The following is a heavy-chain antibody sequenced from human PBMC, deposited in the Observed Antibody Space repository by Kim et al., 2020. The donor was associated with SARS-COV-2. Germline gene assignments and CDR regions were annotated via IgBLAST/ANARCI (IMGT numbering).Heavy chain of an antibody. J-gene: IGHJ5*02. Sequence: ASVKVSCKASGYTFTGYYMHWVRQAPGQGLEWMGRINPNSGGTNYAQKFQGRVTMTRDTSISTAYMGLSRLRYDDTAVYYCARDWDSDGYLMRWYNWFDPGGRGTLVTVSS. D-gene: IGHD2-15*01. CDR1: GYTFTGYY. CDR3: ARDWDSDGYLMRWYNWFDP. CDR2: INPNSGGT. V-gene: IGHV1-2*06.